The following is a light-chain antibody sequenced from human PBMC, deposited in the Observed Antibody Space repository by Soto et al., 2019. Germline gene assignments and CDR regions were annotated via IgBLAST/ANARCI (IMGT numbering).Light chain of an antibody. J-gene: IGLJ2*01. CDR2: DVS. CDR1: SSDVGAYNY. V-gene: IGLV2-14*03. Sequence: QSALTQPASVSGSPGQSITISCTGTSSDVGAYNYVSWYQQHPGNAPKIMIYDVSNRPSGVSNRFSGSKSGNTASLTISGLQAEDEAAYYCSSYTRSSPLVFGGGTKVTVL. CDR3: SSYTRSSPLV.